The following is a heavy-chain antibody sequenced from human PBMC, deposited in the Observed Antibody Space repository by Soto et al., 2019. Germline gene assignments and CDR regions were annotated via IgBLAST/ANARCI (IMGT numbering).Heavy chain of an antibody. CDR3: ARGSVDTVDSSGFYEY. J-gene: IGHJ4*02. CDR1: GYTFTSYG. Sequence: ASVKVSCKASGYTFTSYGISWVRQAPGQGLEWMGWISAYNGNTNYAQKLQGRVTMTTDTSTSTAYMELRSLRSDDTAVYYCARGSVDTVDSSGFYEYWGQGTPVTVSS. D-gene: IGHD3-22*01. V-gene: IGHV1-18*01. CDR2: ISAYNGNT.